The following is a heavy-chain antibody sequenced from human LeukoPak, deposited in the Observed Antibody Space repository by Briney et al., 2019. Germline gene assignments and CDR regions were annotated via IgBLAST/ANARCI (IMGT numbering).Heavy chain of an antibody. Sequence: PGGSLRLSCAASGFTFSTDDMTWVRQAPGKGLEWVSTITGGGDSTYYADSVQGRFTISRDNSKNTVYLQMNSLRAEDTAVYYCARIVGDSADYYYYGMDVWGQGTTVTVSS. J-gene: IGHJ6*02. CDR2: ITGGGDST. CDR3: ARIVGDSADYYYYGMDV. D-gene: IGHD2-21*02. V-gene: IGHV3-23*01. CDR1: GFTFSTDD.